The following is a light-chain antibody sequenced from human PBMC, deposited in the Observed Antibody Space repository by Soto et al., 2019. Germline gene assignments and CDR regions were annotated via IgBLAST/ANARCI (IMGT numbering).Light chain of an antibody. J-gene: IGLJ3*02. CDR3: GSWDSSLSAGV. Sequence: QSVLTQPPSVSAAPGQTLTISCSGSTSNIGNYHVSWYRQVPGTAPKLLIYGSDQRPSGIPDRFSASKSGTSATLNITGLQTGDEADYYCGSWDSSLSAGVFGGGTKLTVL. V-gene: IGLV1-51*02. CDR1: TSNIGNYH. CDR2: GSD.